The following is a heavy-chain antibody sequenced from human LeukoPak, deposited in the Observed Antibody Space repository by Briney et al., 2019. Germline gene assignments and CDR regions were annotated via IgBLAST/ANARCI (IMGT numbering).Heavy chain of an antibody. CDR1: GFTFDDYA. J-gene: IGHJ4*02. CDR3: AKASGSSWYSRFDY. D-gene: IGHD6-13*01. V-gene: IGHV3-9*01. Sequence: PGGSLRLSCAASGFTFDDYAMPWVRQAPGKGLEWVSGISWNSGSIGYADSVKGRFTISRDNAKNSLYLQMNSLRAEDTALYYCAKASGSSWYSRFDYWGQGTLVTVSS. CDR2: ISWNSGSI.